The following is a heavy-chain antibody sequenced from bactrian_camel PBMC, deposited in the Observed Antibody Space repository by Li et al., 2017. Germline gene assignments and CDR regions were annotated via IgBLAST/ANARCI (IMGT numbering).Heavy chain of an antibody. V-gene: IGHV3S53*01. Sequence: QLVESGGGSVQAGGSSRLSCAASEVIDSSNCMGWFRQAAGKEREGIATIDPTGSTRYANSVRGRFAISKDNANGTLFLQMNSLTPEDTAMYYCAADPGLWVDPLPAVPVFGVSGQGTQVTVS. CDR1: EVIDSSNC. J-gene: IGHJ4*01. D-gene: IGHD3*01. CDR2: IDPTGST.